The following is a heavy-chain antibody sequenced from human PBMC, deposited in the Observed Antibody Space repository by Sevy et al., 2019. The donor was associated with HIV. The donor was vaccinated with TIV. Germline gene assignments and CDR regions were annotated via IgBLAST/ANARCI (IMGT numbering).Heavy chain of an antibody. CDR3: AREGGDYDILTGYSPRYGMDV. CDR1: GGSFSGYF. D-gene: IGHD3-9*01. Sequence: SETLSLTCVVSGGSFSGYFWSWIRQPPGKGVEWIGEINHSGSTNYNPSLKGRVTISVDTSKNQFSLKLSSVTAADTAVYYCAREGGDYDILTGYSPRYGMDVWGQGTTVTVSS. V-gene: IGHV4-34*01. J-gene: IGHJ6*02. CDR2: INHSGST.